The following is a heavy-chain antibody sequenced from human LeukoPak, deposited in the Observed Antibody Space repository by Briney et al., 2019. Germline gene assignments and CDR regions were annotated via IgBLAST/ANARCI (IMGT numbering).Heavy chain of an antibody. Sequence: ASVKVSCKASGYTFTSYGISWVRQAPGQGLEWMGWINPNSGGTNYAQKFQGCVTMTRDTSISTAYMELSRLRSDDTAVYYCARASIAAAGTSAPYYYYYYGMDVWGQGTTVTVSS. D-gene: IGHD6-13*01. CDR2: INPNSGGT. CDR1: GYTFTSYG. V-gene: IGHV1-2*04. J-gene: IGHJ6*02. CDR3: ARASIAAAGTSAPYYYYYYGMDV.